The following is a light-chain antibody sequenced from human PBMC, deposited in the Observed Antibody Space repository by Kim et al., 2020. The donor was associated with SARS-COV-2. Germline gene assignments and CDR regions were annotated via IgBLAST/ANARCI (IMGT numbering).Light chain of an antibody. J-gene: IGKJ2*01. V-gene: IGKV1-5*03. CDR2: KAS. Sequence: QMTQSPSTLSASVGDRVTITCRASQSISSWLAWYQQKPGKAPKLLIYKASSLESGVPSRFSGSGSGTEFTLTISSLQPDDFATYYCQQYNSYSRTFGQGTKLEI. CDR1: QSISSW. CDR3: QQYNSYSRT.